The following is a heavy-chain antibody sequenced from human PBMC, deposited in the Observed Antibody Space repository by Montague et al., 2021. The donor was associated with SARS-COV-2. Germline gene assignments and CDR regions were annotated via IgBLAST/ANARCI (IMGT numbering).Heavy chain of an antibody. Sequence: SETLSLTCTVSGGSLSSYYWSWIRQPPGKGLEWIGYIYYSGSTNYNPSPTSRVTISVDTSKNQFSLNLSSVTAADTAVYYCARHVAGSLTHFHHWGQGSLVTVSS. D-gene: IGHD1-26*01. CDR3: ARHVAGSLTHFHH. J-gene: IGHJ1*01. CDR1: GGSLSSYY. V-gene: IGHV4-59*08. CDR2: IYYSGST.